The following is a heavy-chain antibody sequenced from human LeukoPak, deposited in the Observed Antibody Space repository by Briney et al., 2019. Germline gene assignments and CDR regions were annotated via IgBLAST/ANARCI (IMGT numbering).Heavy chain of an antibody. J-gene: IGHJ3*01. CDR3: ARLVSGSWGDTFDV. CDR2: IFPPSSET. V-gene: IGHV5-51*01. D-gene: IGHD2-8*01. CDR1: GYNYVNNW. Sequence: GESLKISCHASGYNYVNNWIGWVRQMPGKGLEWMGIIFPPSSETRLSPSFQGQVTISVDKSINTAYLHWSSLKASDTAIYYCARLVSGSWGDTFDVWGQGTMVTVSS.